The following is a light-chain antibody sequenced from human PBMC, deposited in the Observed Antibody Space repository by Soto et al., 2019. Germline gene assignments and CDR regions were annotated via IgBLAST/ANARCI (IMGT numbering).Light chain of an antibody. CDR1: SSNIGSNY. CDR2: RNN. V-gene: IGLV1-47*01. J-gene: IGLJ2*01. Sequence: QSVRTQPPSASGTPGQRVTISCSGSSSNIGSNYVYWYQQLPGTAPKLLIYRNNQRPSGAPDRFSGSKSGTSASLAISGLRSEDEADYYCAAWDDSLSGPVFGGGTKLTVL. CDR3: AAWDDSLSGPV.